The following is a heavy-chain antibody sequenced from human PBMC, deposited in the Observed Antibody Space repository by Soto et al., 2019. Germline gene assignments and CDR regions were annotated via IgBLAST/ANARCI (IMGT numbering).Heavy chain of an antibody. CDR2: ISTAGDT. D-gene: IGHD3-16*01. CDR1: GFGFNGYG. J-gene: IGHJ6*02. V-gene: IGHV3-13*01. CDR3: ARGGDRFDGMDV. Sequence: PGGFLRLSCAASGFGFNGYGRHWVRQAPGKNLEWVAAISTAGDTYYLGSVKGRFTISREDAKNSLSLQMNSLRVGDTAVYYCARGGDRFDGMDVWGQGTTVTVSS.